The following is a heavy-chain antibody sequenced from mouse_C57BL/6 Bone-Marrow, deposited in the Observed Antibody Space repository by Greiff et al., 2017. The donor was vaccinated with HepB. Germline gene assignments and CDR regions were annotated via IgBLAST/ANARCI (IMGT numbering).Heavy chain of an antibody. CDR1: GYTFTSYG. CDR3: ASIVPCFAV. Sequence: QVQLQQPGAELARPGASVKLSCKASGYTFTSYGISWVKQRTGQGLEWIGEIYPSSGNTYYNQKFKGKATLTADKSSSTAYMELRSLTSEDSAVCFCASIVPCFAVWGQGTLVTVSA. CDR2: IYPSSGNT. J-gene: IGHJ3*01. V-gene: IGHV1-81*01.